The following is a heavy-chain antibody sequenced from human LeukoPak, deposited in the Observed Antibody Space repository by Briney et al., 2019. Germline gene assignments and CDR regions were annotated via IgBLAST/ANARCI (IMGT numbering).Heavy chain of an antibody. CDR1: GGSFSSYA. D-gene: IGHD5-18*01. CDR3: AREGYTYGYDY. CDR2: LITIFPPA. J-gene: IGHJ4*02. V-gene: IGHV1-69*13. Sequence: SVKVSSKASGGSFSSYAVGWVRQAPGQGLEWMGGLITIFPPASYAQKFQGRVTISADESTNTAYMELSSLRSENTAVYYCAREGYTYGYDYWGQGTLVTVSS.